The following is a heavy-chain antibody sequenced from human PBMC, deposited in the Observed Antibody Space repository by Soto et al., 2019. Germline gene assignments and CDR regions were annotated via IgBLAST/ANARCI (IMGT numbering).Heavy chain of an antibody. J-gene: IGHJ5*01. Sequence: QVQLVGSGGGVVQPGGSLRLTCAASGFIFSGSGMHWVRQAPGKGLEWVALISYDGSRTYYADSVRDRFTISRDNGQNTLYLQMNSLRAEDTAVYFCARWVGGSMYDNSGKYDSWGQGTLVIVSS. CDR2: ISYDGSRT. V-gene: IGHV3-30*03. CDR3: ARWVGGSMYDNSGKYDS. D-gene: IGHD3-22*01. CDR1: GFIFSGSG.